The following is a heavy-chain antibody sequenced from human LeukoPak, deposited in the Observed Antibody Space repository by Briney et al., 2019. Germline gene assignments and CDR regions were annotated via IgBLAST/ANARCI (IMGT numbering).Heavy chain of an antibody. Sequence: ASVKVSCKASGYTFTSYDINWVRQATGQGLEWMGWMNPNSGNTAYAQNFQGRVTMTRNTSISTAYMELSSLRSEDTAVYYCARHTMVRGAKGYYYMDVWGKGTTVTVSS. D-gene: IGHD3-10*01. V-gene: IGHV1-8*01. CDR1: GYTFTSYD. CDR3: ARHTMVRGAKGYYYMDV. CDR2: MNPNSGNT. J-gene: IGHJ6*03.